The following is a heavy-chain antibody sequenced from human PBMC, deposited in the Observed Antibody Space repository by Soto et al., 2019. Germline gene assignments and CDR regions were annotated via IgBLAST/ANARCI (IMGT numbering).Heavy chain of an antibody. Sequence: QVQQVESGGGVVQPGRSLRLSCAASGFTFSSYALHWVRQAPGKGLEWVALISYDGSNQYYADSVKGRFTISRDNSNNTLYLQMNSLRPEDTAVYYCARDQVVRGYTRGLIAYWGQGTLVTVSS. V-gene: IGHV3-30-3*01. D-gene: IGHD5-12*01. CDR2: ISYDGSNQ. J-gene: IGHJ4*02. CDR3: ARDQVVRGYTRGLIAY. CDR1: GFTFSSYA.